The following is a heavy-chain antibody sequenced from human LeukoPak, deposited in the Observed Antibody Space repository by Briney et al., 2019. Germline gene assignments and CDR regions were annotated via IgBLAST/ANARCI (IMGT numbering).Heavy chain of an antibody. CDR3: AGPNYGLLDY. CDR2: IYYSGST. Sequence: SETLSLTCTVSGGSISSSSYYWGWIRQPPGKGLEWIGSIYYSGSTYYNPSLKSRVTISVDTSKNQFSLKLSFVTAADTAVYYCAGPNYGLLDYWGQGTLVTVSS. V-gene: IGHV4-39*07. CDR1: GGSISSSSYY. J-gene: IGHJ4*02. D-gene: IGHD4-17*01.